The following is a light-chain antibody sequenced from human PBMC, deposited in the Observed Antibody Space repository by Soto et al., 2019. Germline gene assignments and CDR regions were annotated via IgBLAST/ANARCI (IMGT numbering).Light chain of an antibody. CDR1: NSDVGRYNF. CDR2: AVS. Sequence: QSVLTQPRSVSVSPGQSVTMSCTGTNSDVGRYNFVSWYQQLPGKAPKLLISAVSQRPSGAPDRFSGSKSGNTASLTISGLQADDEADYFCYSYTASDIWVFGGGTKVTVL. J-gene: IGLJ3*02. CDR3: YSYTASDIWV. V-gene: IGLV2-11*01.